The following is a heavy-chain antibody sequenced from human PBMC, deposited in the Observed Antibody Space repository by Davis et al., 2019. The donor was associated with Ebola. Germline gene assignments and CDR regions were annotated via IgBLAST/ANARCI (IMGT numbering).Heavy chain of an antibody. D-gene: IGHD2-15*01. CDR1: GFTFSSYG. J-gene: IGHJ5*02. Sequence: GESLKISCAASGFTFSSYGMHWVRQAPGKGLEWVAVISYDGSNKYYADSVKGRFTISRDNSKNTLSLQMNSLRAEDTAVYYCARAVVAATGSWFDPWGQGTLVTVSS. CDR3: ARAVVAATGSWFDP. CDR2: ISYDGSNK. V-gene: IGHV3-33*05.